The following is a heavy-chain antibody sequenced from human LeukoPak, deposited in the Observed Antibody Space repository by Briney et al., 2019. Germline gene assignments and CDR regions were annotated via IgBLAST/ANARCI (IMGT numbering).Heavy chain of an antibody. CDR2: INPNSGGT. CDR1: GYTFTGYY. D-gene: IGHD5-18*01. CDR3: ARSWIQLWSGVWHY. Sequence: ASVKVSCKASGYTFTGYYMHWVRQAPGQGLEWMGWINPNSGGTNYAQKFQGRVTMTRDTPISTAYMELSRLRSDDTAVYYCARSWIQLWSGVWHYWGQGTLVTVSS. J-gene: IGHJ4*02. V-gene: IGHV1-2*02.